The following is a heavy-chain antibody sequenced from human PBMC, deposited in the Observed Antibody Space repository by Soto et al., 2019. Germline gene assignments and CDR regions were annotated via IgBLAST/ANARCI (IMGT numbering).Heavy chain of an antibody. D-gene: IGHD7-27*01. J-gene: IGHJ4*02. CDR2: MNADGSSA. CDR3: VRDLTGLVLDY. CDR1: GFTFSSYW. Sequence: EVQLVESGGGLVKPGGSLRLSCAASGFTFSSYWMHWVRQAPGKELVWVSRMNADGSSASYADAVKGRFSISRDNAKNTLYLQMISLRAEDTAVYYCVRDLTGLVLDYWGQGTLVTVSS. V-gene: IGHV3-74*01.